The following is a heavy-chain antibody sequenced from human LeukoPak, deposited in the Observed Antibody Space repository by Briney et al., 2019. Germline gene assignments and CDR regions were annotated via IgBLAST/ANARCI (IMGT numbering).Heavy chain of an antibody. CDR2: IDNDGRGT. CDR3: ASLNYGPDY. V-gene: IGHV3-74*01. J-gene: IGHJ4*02. CDR1: GFTFSSYW. Sequence: GGSLRLSCAASGFTFSSYWMHWVRQAPGKGLVWVSRIDNDGRGTSYADSVKGRFTISRDNAKNRLYLQMNGLRAEDTAVYYCASLNYGPDYWGQGTLVTVSS. D-gene: IGHD3-16*01.